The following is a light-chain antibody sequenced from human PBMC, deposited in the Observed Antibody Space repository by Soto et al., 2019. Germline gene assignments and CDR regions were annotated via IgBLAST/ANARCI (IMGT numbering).Light chain of an antibody. J-gene: IGKJ3*01. CDR3: QQRHNWPFT. Sequence: EVVLTQSPGTLSLSPGERVTLSCRASQSVASSYLAWYQQKPGRAPRLLFYSASSRATGIPDRFSGSGSGTDFTLTISSLEPEDFATYFCQQRHNWPFTFGPGTAVGVK. V-gene: IGKV3D-20*02. CDR1: QSVASSY. CDR2: SAS.